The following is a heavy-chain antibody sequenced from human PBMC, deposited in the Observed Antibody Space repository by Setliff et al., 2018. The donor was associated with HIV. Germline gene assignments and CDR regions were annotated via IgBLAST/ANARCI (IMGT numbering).Heavy chain of an antibody. J-gene: IGHJ4*02. CDR3: ARDPSDGYGHFDF. CDR1: GGSFSGYY. D-gene: IGHD2-2*03. Sequence: SETLSLTCAVYGGSFSGYYWSWIRQPPGKGLEWIGEINHSGSTNYNPSLKSRVTISIGTSRNQLSLTLSSVTAADTAVYYCARDPSDGYGHFDFWGQGALVTVSS. CDR2: INHSGST. V-gene: IGHV4-34*01.